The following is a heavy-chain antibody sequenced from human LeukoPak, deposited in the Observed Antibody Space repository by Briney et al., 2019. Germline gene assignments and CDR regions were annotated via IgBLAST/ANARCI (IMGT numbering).Heavy chain of an antibody. CDR1: GGSISSYY. J-gene: IGHJ4*02. D-gene: IGHD3-10*01. Sequence: SETLSLTCTVSGGSISSYYWSWIRQPPGKGLEWIGYIYYSGSANYNPSLKSRVTISVDTSKNQFSLKLSSVTAADTAVYYCARLSNSGGYNFFDYWGQGTLVTVSS. CDR2: IYYSGSA. V-gene: IGHV4-59*08. CDR3: ARLSNSGGYNFFDY.